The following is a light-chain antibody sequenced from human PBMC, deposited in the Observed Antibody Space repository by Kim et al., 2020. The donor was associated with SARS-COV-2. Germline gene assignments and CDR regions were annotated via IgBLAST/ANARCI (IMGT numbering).Light chain of an antibody. J-gene: IGKJ5*01. CDR2: GAS. CDR1: QGISRS. CDR3: QQLYNYPIT. V-gene: IGKV1-9*01. Sequence: AVVRDRVTITCRASQGISRSLGWYQQKPGKAPMLLIYGASTLQRRVPSRFSGRGSGKDFTLTISSLQPEDFATYYCQQLYNYPITFGQGTRLEIK.